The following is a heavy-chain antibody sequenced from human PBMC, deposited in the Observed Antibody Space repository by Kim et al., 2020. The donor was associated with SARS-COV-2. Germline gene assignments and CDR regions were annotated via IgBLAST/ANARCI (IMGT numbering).Heavy chain of an antibody. Sequence: RVTISVDTSKNQFSLKLSSVTAADTAVYYCARGEYYDILTGIMGAYYFDYWGQGTLVTVSS. CDR3: ARGEYYDILTGIMGAYYFDY. J-gene: IGHJ4*02. D-gene: IGHD3-9*01. V-gene: IGHV4-59*09.